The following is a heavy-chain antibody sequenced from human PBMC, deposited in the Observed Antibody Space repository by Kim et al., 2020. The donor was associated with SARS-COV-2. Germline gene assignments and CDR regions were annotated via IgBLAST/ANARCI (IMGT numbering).Heavy chain of an antibody. CDR1: GFTLSNNA. D-gene: IGHD6-19*01. J-gene: IGHJ4*02. CDR2: IHPRAETT. CDR3: AKDRGGSGWSVFDY. V-gene: IGHV3-23*01. Sequence: GGSLRLSCAVSGFTLSNNAMSWVRQAPGRGLEWVSTIHPRAETTYYADSVNGRFTIYRDNSNHTLYLQLNSLRADDTAVYYCAKDRGGSGWSVFDYWGQGTLVTVSS.